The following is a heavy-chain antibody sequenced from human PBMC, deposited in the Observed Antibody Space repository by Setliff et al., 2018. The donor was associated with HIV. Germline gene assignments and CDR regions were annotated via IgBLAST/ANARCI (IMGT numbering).Heavy chain of an antibody. J-gene: IGHJ6*03. CDR1: GGSFSDYF. CDR3: ARAQTGSVGRYYHHYMDV. Sequence: PSETLSLTCAVYGGSFSDYFWTWIRQPPGKGLEWIGDINHSGSTNYNPSLKSRVTISLDRSKNQFSLMLSSVTAADTAVYYCARAQTGSVGRYYHHYMDVWGKGTSVTVSS. D-gene: IGHD2-8*02. CDR2: INHSGST. V-gene: IGHV4-34*01.